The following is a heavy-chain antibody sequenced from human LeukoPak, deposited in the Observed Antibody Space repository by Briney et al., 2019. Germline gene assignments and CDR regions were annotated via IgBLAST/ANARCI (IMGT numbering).Heavy chain of an antibody. CDR1: GFLFSNSL. V-gene: IGHV3-7*03. D-gene: IGHD3-10*01. Sequence: GASLRLSCGAYGFLFSNSLMSSVRQPPGRVVGWVANMNQDGSERNYVDSLKRPLTISRDNAKGSLYLQMNGLRAEDTAVYFCVIDRGYSSFDDWREGPLATLPS. J-gene: IGHJ4*02. CDR2: MNQDGSER. CDR3: VIDRGYSSFDD.